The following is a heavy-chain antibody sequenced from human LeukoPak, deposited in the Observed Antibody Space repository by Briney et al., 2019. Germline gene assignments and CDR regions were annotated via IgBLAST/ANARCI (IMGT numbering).Heavy chain of an antibody. J-gene: IGHJ4*02. D-gene: IGHD2-8*01. CDR1: GFTFSSYS. V-gene: IGHV3-21*01. Sequence: GGSLRLPCAASGFTFSSYSMNWVRQAPGKGLEWVSSISSSSSYIYYADSVKGRFTISRDNAKNSLYLQMNSLRAEDTAVYYCARDGHCTNGVCYTEESGDYWGQGTLVTVSS. CDR2: ISSSSSYI. CDR3: ARDGHCTNGVCYTEESGDY.